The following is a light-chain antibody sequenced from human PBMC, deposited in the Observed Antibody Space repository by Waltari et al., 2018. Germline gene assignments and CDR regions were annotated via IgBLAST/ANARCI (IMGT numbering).Light chain of an antibody. CDR3: QKYTSAPAT. V-gene: IGKV1-27*01. CDR1: QGISNY. J-gene: IGKJ2*01. Sequence: DIQMTQSPSSLSASVGDRVTITCRASQGISNYLAWYQQKPGKVPQLLIYDASTLQSGVPSRFRGGGSGTDFTLTISSLRPEDVATYYCQKYTSAPATFGQGTKLEIK. CDR2: DAS.